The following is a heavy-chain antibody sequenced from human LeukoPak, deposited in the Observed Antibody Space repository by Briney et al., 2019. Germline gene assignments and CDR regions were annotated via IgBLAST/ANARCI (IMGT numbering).Heavy chain of an antibody. CDR2: IYYSGST. J-gene: IGHJ6*03. CDR1: GGSISSYY. Sequence: SETLSLTCTVSGGSISSYYWSWIRQPPGKGLEWIGYIYYSGSTNYNPSLKSRVTISVDTSKNQFSLKLSSVTAADTAVYYCARRGYSYGSGYYYYYMDVWGKGTTVTVSS. V-gene: IGHV4-59*01. D-gene: IGHD5-18*01. CDR3: ARRGYSYGSGYYYYYMDV.